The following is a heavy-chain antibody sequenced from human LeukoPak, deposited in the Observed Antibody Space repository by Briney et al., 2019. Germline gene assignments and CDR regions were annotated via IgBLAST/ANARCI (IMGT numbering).Heavy chain of an antibody. CDR1: GFTFDDYG. CDR2: INWNGGST. CDR3: ARAHRSSWKNNWFDP. J-gene: IGHJ5*02. V-gene: IGHV3-20*04. D-gene: IGHD6-13*01. Sequence: GGSLRLSCAASGFTFDDYGMSWVRQAPGKGLEWVSGINWNGGSTGHADSVKGRFTISRDNAKNSLYLQMNSLRAEDTALYYCARAHRSSWKNNWFDPWGQGTLVTVSS.